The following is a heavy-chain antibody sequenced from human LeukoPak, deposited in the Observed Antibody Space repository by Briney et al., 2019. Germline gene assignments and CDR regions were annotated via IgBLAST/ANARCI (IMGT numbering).Heavy chain of an antibody. D-gene: IGHD4-23*01. CDR3: ARDRTVVTNYFDY. V-gene: IGHV1-69*01. J-gene: IGHJ4*02. CDR1: GGTFSSYA. Sequence: SVKVSCKASGGTFSSYAISWVRQAPGQGLEWMGGIIPIFGTANYAQKFQGRVTITADESTSTAYMELSSLRSEDPAVYYCARDRTVVTNYFDYWGQGTLVTVSS. CDR2: IIPIFGTA.